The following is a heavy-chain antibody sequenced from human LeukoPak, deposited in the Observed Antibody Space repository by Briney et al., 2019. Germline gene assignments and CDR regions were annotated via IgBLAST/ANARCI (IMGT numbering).Heavy chain of an antibody. V-gene: IGHV3-9*01. CDR3: AKDGIVSPGLDY. Sequence: GRSLRLSCAASGFTFDDYAMHWVRQAPGKGLERVSGISWNSGSIGYADSVKGRFTISRDNAKNSLYLQMNSLRAEDTALYYCAKDGIVSPGLDYWGQGTLVTVSS. CDR1: GFTFDDYA. CDR2: ISWNSGSI. J-gene: IGHJ4*02. D-gene: IGHD2-21*01.